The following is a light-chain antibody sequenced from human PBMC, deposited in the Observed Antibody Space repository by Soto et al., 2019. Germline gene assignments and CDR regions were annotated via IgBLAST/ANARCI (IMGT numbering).Light chain of an antibody. CDR2: EVS. CDR3: SSYTDSNTLHV. Sequence: QSALTQPASVSGSPGQSITISCTGTSSDVGAYNYVSWYQQHPGKAPKLMIYEVSNRPSEVSNRFSGSKSGNTASLTISGLQADDEADYYCSSYTDSNTLHVFGTGTKLTVL. V-gene: IGLV2-14*01. J-gene: IGLJ1*01. CDR1: SSDVGAYNY.